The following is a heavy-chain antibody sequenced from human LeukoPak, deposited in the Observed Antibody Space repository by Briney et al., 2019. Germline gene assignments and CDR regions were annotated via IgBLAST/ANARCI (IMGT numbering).Heavy chain of an antibody. J-gene: IGHJ4*02. CDR2: IIPIFGTA. CDR3: ARSYYYGSGSYYNFDY. CDR1: GGTFSSYA. Sequence: SVKVSCKASGGTFSSYAIGWVRQAPGQGLEWMGGIIPIFGTANYAQKFQGRVTITADESTSTAYMELSSLRSEDTAVYYCARSYYYGSGSYYNFDYWGQGTLVTVSS. D-gene: IGHD3-10*01. V-gene: IGHV1-69*13.